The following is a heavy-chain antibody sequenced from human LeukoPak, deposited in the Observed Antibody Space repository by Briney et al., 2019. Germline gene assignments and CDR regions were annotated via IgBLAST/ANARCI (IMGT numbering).Heavy chain of an antibody. Sequence: PSVKVSCKASGYTFTSYYMHWVRQAPGQGLEWMGIINPSGGSTSYAQKFQGRVTMTRDTSTSTVYMELSSLRSEDTAVYYCARQGISYGSGSIYGMDVWGQGTTVTVSS. CDR1: GYTFTSYY. CDR2: INPSGGST. D-gene: IGHD3-10*01. V-gene: IGHV1-46*01. J-gene: IGHJ6*02. CDR3: ARQGISYGSGSIYGMDV.